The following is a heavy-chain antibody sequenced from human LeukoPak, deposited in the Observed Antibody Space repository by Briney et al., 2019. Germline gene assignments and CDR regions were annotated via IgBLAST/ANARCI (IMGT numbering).Heavy chain of an antibody. Sequence: GGSLRLSCAASGFTFSSYWMSWVRQAPGKGLEWVANIKEDGSEKNYVDSVKGRFTISRDNAKNSLYLQMNSLRAEDTAIYYCARDWGAAGLWDYWGQGTLVTVSS. V-gene: IGHV3-7*05. CDR1: GFTFSSYW. D-gene: IGHD6-13*01. J-gene: IGHJ4*02. CDR2: IKEDGSEK. CDR3: ARDWGAAGLWDY.